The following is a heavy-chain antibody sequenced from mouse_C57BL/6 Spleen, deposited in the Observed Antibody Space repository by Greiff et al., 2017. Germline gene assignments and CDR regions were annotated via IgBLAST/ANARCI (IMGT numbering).Heavy chain of an antibody. J-gene: IGHJ4*01. V-gene: IGHV1-55*01. Sequence: QVQLKQPGAELVKPGASVKMSCKASGYTFTSYWITWVKQRPGQGLEWIGDIYPGSGSTNYNEKFKSKATLTVDTSSSTAYMQLSSLTSEDSAVYYCARRPNWYYAMDYWGQGTSVTVSS. CDR2: IYPGSGST. CDR3: ARRPNWYYAMDY. D-gene: IGHD4-1*01. CDR1: GYTFTSYW.